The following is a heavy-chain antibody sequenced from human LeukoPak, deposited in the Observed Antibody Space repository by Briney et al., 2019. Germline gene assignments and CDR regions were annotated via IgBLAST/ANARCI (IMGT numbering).Heavy chain of an antibody. CDR2: ISYDGSNK. Sequence: PGGSLRLSCAASGFTFSSYAMHWVRQAPGKGLEWVAVISYDGSNKYYADSVKGRFTISRDNSKNTLYLQMNSLRAEDTAVYRCARDFTFGGVIATYYFDYWGQGTLVTVSS. D-gene: IGHD3-16*02. V-gene: IGHV3-30*04. J-gene: IGHJ4*02. CDR1: GFTFSSYA. CDR3: ARDFTFGGVIATYYFDY.